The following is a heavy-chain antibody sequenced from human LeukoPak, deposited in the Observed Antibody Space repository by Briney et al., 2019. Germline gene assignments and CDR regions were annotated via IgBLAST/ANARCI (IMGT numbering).Heavy chain of an antibody. CDR2: ISAYNGNT. V-gene: IGHV1-18*01. Sequence: ASVKVSCKASGYTFTSYGISWVRQAPGQGLEWMGWISAYNGNTNYAQKLQGRVTMTTDTSTSTAYMVLRSLRSDDTAVYYCARDHPLWSMCCFRDAFDIWGQGTMVTVSS. D-gene: IGHD2-15*01. CDR3: ARDHPLWSMCCFRDAFDI. CDR1: GYTFTSYG. J-gene: IGHJ3*02.